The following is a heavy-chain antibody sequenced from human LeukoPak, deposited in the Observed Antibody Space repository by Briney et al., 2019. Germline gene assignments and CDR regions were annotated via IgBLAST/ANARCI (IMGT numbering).Heavy chain of an antibody. CDR3: ASRPPGTTWYGVFDY. D-gene: IGHD6-13*01. CDR1: GDSLNSHD. CDR2: IFGSGST. V-gene: IGHV4-59*11. J-gene: IGHJ4*02. Sequence: KPSETLSLTCTVSGDSLNSHDWSWIRQPPGKTLEWIGYIFGSGSTDYSPSLKRRVTMSLDTSRNQFSLKLSSVTAADTALYYCASRPPGTTWYGVFDYWSQGTLVTVSS.